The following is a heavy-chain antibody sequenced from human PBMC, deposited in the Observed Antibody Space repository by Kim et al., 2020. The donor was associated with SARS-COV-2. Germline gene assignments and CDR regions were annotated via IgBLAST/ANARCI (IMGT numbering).Heavy chain of an antibody. J-gene: IGHJ4*02. CDR1: GFTFGDYA. V-gene: IGHV3-49*04. D-gene: IGHD6-13*01. CDR2: IRSKAYGGTT. CDR3: TREGDWQQLPLLFDY. Sequence: GGSLRLSCTASGFTFGDYAMSWVRQAPGKGLEWVGFIRSKAYGGTTEYAASVKGRFTISRDDSKSIAYLQMNSLKTEDTAVYYCTREGDWQQLPLLFDYWGQGTLVTVSS.